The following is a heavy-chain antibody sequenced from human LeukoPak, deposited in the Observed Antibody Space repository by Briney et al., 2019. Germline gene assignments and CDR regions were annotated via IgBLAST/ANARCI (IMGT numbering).Heavy chain of an antibody. V-gene: IGHV3-20*04. CDR1: GFTFSTYG. CDR3: ARGGTVTTFDY. J-gene: IGHJ4*02. D-gene: IGHD4-11*01. CDR2: VNWNGGST. Sequence: GGSLRLSCAASGFTFSTYGMNWVRQAPGKGLEWVSTVNWNGGSTSYADSVKGRFTISRDNAKNSLYLQMSSLRADDTAFYYCARGGTVTTFDYWGQGTLVTVSS.